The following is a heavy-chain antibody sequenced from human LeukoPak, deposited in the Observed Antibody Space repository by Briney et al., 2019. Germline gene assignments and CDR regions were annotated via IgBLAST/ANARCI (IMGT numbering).Heavy chain of an antibody. Sequence: PGGSLRLSCAASGFTFSGHGMHWGRQAPGKGLEWVSLIWYDGSKKYYADSVKGRFIISRDNSENTLYLHLNGLRAEDTAVYYCARLTGVSCIDYWGQGALVSVSS. CDR2: IWYDGSKK. V-gene: IGHV3-33*01. D-gene: IGHD1-14*01. J-gene: IGHJ4*02. CDR3: ARLTGVSCIDY. CDR1: GFTFSGHG.